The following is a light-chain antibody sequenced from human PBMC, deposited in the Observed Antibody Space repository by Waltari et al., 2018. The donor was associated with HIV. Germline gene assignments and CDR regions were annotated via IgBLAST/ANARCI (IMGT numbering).Light chain of an antibody. CDR1: QSVGNS. CDR2: DTS. J-gene: IGKJ4*01. Sequence: VLTQSPATLSLSPGERATLSCRASQSVGNSLGWYQQKPGQAPRLLIYDTSKRATGISTRFSSRGSGTYFTLTISSLEPEDFADYYCQQSNNWLTFGGGTKLEIK. CDR3: QQSNNWLT. V-gene: IGKV3-11*01.